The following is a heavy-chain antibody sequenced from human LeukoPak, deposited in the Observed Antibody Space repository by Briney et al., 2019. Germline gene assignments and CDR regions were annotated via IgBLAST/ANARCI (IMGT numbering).Heavy chain of an antibody. V-gene: IGHV3-23*01. CDR3: AKAGWVPTADEVW. D-gene: IGHD3-10*01. Sequence: PRGSLRLSCAASGFTFSSYAMSWVREAPARGLEWDSSLRGNGDTFYADSVKGRFTLSRDESRNTVYLQLNKLRVEDTAVYYCAKAGWVPTADEVWWGKGPVVTVSS. J-gene: IGHJ4*02. CDR1: GFTFSSYA. CDR2: LRGNGDT.